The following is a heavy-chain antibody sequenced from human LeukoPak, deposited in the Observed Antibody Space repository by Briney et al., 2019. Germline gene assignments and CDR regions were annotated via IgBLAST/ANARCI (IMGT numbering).Heavy chain of an antibody. Sequence: PSETLSLTCAVSGGSICSGGYSWSWIRQPPGKGLEWIGYIYHSGSTYYNPSLKSRVTISVDRSKNQFSLKLSSVTAADTAVYYRARVRGAQLWSHYFDYWGQGTLVTVSS. J-gene: IGHJ4*02. CDR3: ARVRGAQLWSHYFDY. V-gene: IGHV4-30-2*01. CDR2: IYHSGST. CDR1: GGSICSGGYS. D-gene: IGHD5-18*01.